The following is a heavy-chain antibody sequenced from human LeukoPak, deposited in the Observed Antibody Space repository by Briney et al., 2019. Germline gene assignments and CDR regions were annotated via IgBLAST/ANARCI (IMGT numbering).Heavy chain of an antibody. Sequence: PGGSLRLSCAASGFTFSSYWMSWVRQAPGKGLEWVANIKQDGSEKYYVDSVKGRFTISRDNAKNSLYLQMNSLRAEDTAVYYCASYDFWSGYIFDYWGQGTLVTVSS. CDR3: ASYDFWSGYIFDY. J-gene: IGHJ4*02. V-gene: IGHV3-7*01. D-gene: IGHD3-3*01. CDR2: IKQDGSEK. CDR1: GFTFSSYW.